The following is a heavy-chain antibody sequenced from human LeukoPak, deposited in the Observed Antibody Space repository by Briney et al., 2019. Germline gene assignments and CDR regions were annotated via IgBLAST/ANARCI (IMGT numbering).Heavy chain of an antibody. CDR1: GDTFTTYA. J-gene: IGHJ4*02. Sequence: ASVKVSCKTSGDTFTTYAIIWVRQAPGQGLEWMGGIIPIFGTANYAQKFQGRVTITADESTSTAYMELSSLRSEDTAVYYCARDLATPANYWGQGTLVTVSS. V-gene: IGHV1-69*13. D-gene: IGHD5-12*01. CDR2: IIPIFGTA. CDR3: ARDLATPANY.